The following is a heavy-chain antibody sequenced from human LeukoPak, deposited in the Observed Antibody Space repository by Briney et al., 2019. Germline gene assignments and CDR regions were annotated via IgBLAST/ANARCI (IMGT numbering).Heavy chain of an antibody. Sequence: PGGSLRLSCSASGFSFSSYIMHWVRQAPGKGLEYVSAISSDGYNTYYAASVKGRFTISRDNSKNTLYLQMSRLRTEHTAVFYCVNYGDYGMDVWGHGTMVTVSS. CDR1: GFSFSSYI. CDR2: ISSDGYNT. V-gene: IGHV3-64D*09. D-gene: IGHD3-10*01. J-gene: IGHJ6*02. CDR3: VNYGDYGMDV.